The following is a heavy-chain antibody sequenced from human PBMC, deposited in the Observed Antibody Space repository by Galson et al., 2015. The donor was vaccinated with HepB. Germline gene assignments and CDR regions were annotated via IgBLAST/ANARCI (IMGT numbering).Heavy chain of an antibody. D-gene: IGHD3-16*02. CDR2: IIPIFGTA. CDR1: GGTFSSYA. Sequence: SVKVSCKASGGTFSSYAISWVRQAPGQGLEWMGGIIPIFGTANYAQKFQGRVTITADESTSTAYMELSSLRSEDTAVYYCANDYVWGSYRLRGLNYYGMDVWGQGTTVTVSS. J-gene: IGHJ6*02. V-gene: IGHV1-69*13. CDR3: ANDYVWGSYRLRGLNYYGMDV.